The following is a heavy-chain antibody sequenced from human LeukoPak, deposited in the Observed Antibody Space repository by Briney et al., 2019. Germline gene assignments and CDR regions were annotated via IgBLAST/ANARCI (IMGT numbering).Heavy chain of an antibody. CDR3: ASVRPIAVAGTFDY. CDR1: GFTFSSYG. D-gene: IGHD6-19*01. J-gene: IGHJ4*02. CDR2: ISYDGSNK. V-gene: IGHV3-30*03. Sequence: GGSLRLSCAASGFTFSSYGMHWVRQAPGKGLEWVAVISYDGSNKYYADSVKGRFTISRDNSKNTLYLQMNSLRAEDTAVYYCASVRPIAVAGTFDYWGQGTLVTVSS.